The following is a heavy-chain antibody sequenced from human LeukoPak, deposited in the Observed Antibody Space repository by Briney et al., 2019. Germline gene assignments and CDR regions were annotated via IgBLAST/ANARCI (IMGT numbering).Heavy chain of an antibody. V-gene: IGHV1-2*02. CDR1: GYTFTSYD. D-gene: IGHD2-15*01. CDR2: INPNSGGT. Sequence: ASVKVSCKASGYTFTSYDINWVRQAPGQGLEWMGWINPNSGGTNYAQKFQGRVTMTRDTSISTAYMELSRLRSDDTAVYYCARDKGYCSGGSCYSSAFDIWGQGTMVTVSS. CDR3: ARDKGYCSGGSCYSSAFDI. J-gene: IGHJ3*02.